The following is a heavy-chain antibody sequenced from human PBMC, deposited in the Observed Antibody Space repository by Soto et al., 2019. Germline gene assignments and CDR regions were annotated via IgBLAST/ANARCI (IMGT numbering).Heavy chain of an antibody. V-gene: IGHV1-24*01. J-gene: IGHJ5*02. CDR3: ATSGLGFLEWFPFDP. CDR2: FDPEDGET. D-gene: IGHD3-3*01. Sequence: PLASVKVSCKVSGYTLTELSMHWVRQAPGKGLEWMGGFDPEDGETIYAQKFQGRVTMTEDTSTDTAYMELSSLRSEDTAVYYCATSGLGFLEWFPFDPWGQGTLVTVSS. CDR1: GYTLTELS.